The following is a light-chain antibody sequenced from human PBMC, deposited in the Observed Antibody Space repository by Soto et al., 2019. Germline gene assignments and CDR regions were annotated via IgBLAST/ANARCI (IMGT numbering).Light chain of an antibody. J-gene: IGKJ1*01. CDR3: LQDHNYPWT. CDR2: GAF. Sequence: IQMTQSPSSLSSAVGYRVSITCLASQGIRNDLGWYQQKPGNAPKLLIYGAFNLQTGVPSRFSGSGFGTDFTLTISSLQPEDFATYYCLQDHNYPWTFGQGTKVDIK. CDR1: QGIRND. V-gene: IGKV1-6*02.